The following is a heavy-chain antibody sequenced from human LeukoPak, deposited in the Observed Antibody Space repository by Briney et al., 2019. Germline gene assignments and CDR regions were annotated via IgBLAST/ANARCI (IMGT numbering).Heavy chain of an antibody. CDR2: ISSSSSYI. CDR1: GFTFSSYS. V-gene: IGHV3-21*01. J-gene: IGHJ6*03. Sequence: KPGGSLRLSCAASGFTFSSYSMNWVRQAPGKGLEWVSSISSSSSYIYYADSVKGRFTISRDNAKNSLYLQMDSLRAEDTAVYYCAREGDDFWRRYYMDVWGKGTTVTVSS. D-gene: IGHD3-3*01. CDR3: AREGDDFWRRYYMDV.